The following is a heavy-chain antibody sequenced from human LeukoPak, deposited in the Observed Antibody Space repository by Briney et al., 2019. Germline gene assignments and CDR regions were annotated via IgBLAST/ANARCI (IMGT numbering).Heavy chain of an antibody. J-gene: IGHJ5*02. CDR3: ARNTLGLTGNWFDP. Sequence: SETLSLTCTVSGGSISSYYWSWIRQPPGKGLEWIGYIYYSGSTNYNPSLKSRVTISVDTSKNQFSLKLSSVTAADTAVYYCARNTLGLTGNWFDPWGQGTLVTVSS. D-gene: IGHD1-26*01. CDR1: GGSISSYY. V-gene: IGHV4-59*12. CDR2: IYYSGST.